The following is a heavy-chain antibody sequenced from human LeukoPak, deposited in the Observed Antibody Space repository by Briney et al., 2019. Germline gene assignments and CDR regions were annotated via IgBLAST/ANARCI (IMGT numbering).Heavy chain of an antibody. J-gene: IGHJ4*02. CDR2: ISGSGGST. CDR3: AKASGRFYSNYDDY. V-gene: IGHV3-23*01. CDR1: GFTFSSYA. Sequence: GGSLRLSCAASGFTFSSYAMSWVRQAPGKGLEWVSAISGSGGSTNYADSVKGRFTISRDNSKNTLYLQMNSLRAEDTAVYYCAKASGRFYSNYDDYWGQGTLVTVSS. D-gene: IGHD4-11*01.